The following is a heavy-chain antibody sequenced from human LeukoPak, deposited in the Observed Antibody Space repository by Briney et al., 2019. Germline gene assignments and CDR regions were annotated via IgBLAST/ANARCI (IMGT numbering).Heavy chain of an antibody. CDR2: ICTSGST. D-gene: IGHD4-17*01. CDR3: ARGGYYGDYAYYYYYGMDV. CDR1: GGSISSYY. V-gene: IGHV4-4*07. J-gene: IGHJ6*02. Sequence: SETLSLTCTVSGGSISSYYWSWIRQPAGKGLEWIGRICTSGSTNYNPSLKSRVTMSVDTSKNQFSLKLSSVTAADTAVYYCARGGYYGDYAYYYYYGMDVWGQGTTVTVSS.